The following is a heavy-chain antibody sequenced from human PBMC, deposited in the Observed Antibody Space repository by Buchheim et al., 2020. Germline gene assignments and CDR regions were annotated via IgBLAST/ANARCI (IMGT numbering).Heavy chain of an antibody. J-gene: IGHJ4*02. CDR3: ARAKGVRMPVDY. CDR2: IYYSGST. D-gene: IGHD3-10*01. CDR1: GGSISSYY. V-gene: IGHV4-59*01. Sequence: QVQLQESGPGLVKPSETLSLTCTVSGGSISSYYWSWIRQPPGKGLEWIGYIYYSGSTNYNPSLKSRVTISVDTSKNQFSLKLSSVTAADTAVYYCARAKGVRMPVDYWGQGTL.